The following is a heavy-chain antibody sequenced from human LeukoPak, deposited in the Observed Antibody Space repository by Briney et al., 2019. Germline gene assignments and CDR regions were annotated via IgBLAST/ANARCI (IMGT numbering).Heavy chain of an antibody. Sequence: ASVKVSCKASGYTFTGYYLHWVRQAPGQGLEWMGWINTNTGNPTYAQGFTGRFVFSLDTSVSTAYLQISSLKAEDTAVYYCARGFRAVAGPIDYWGQGTLVTVSS. CDR3: ARGFRAVAGPIDY. CDR1: GYTFTGYY. D-gene: IGHD6-19*01. J-gene: IGHJ4*02. V-gene: IGHV7-4-1*02. CDR2: INTNTGNP.